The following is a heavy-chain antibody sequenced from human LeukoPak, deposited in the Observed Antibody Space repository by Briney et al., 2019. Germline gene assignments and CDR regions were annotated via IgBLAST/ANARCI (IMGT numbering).Heavy chain of an antibody. V-gene: IGHV1-2*02. J-gene: IGHJ6*02. CDR1: GYTFTGYY. CDR3: AREVTIFGVGAYGMDV. Sequence: GASVKVSCKASGYTFTGYYMHWVRQAPGQGLEWMGWINPNSGGTNYAQKFQGRVTMTRDTSISTAYMELSRLRSDDTAVYHCAREVTIFGVGAYGMDVWGQGTTVTVSS. D-gene: IGHD3-3*01. CDR2: INPNSGGT.